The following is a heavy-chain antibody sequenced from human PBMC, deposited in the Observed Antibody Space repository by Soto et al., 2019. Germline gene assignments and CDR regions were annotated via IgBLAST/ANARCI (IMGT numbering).Heavy chain of an antibody. V-gene: IGHV1-2*02. D-gene: IGHD4-17*01. Sequence: QVQLVQSGAEVKKPGASVKVSCKASGYTFTGYYMHWVRQAPGQGLEWMGWINPNSGGTNYAQKFQGRVTMTRDTSISTAYMELSRLRSDDTAVYYCARDKQYGDYSYYFDYWGQGTLVTVSS. CDR1: GYTFTGYY. CDR2: INPNSGGT. J-gene: IGHJ4*02. CDR3: ARDKQYGDYSYYFDY.